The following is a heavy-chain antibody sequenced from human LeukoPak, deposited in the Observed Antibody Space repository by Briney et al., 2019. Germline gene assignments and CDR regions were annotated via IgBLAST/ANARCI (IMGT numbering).Heavy chain of an antibody. J-gene: IGHJ4*02. CDR2: INPNSGGT. Sequence: ASVKVSCKASGYTFTGYYMHWVRQAPGQGLEWMGWINPNSGGTNYAQKFQGRVTMTRDTSISTAYMELSRLRSDDTAVYYCARGSIGAPHHFDYWGQGTLVTVSS. D-gene: IGHD3-10*01. CDR1: GYTFTGYY. CDR3: ARGSIGAPHHFDY. V-gene: IGHV1-2*02.